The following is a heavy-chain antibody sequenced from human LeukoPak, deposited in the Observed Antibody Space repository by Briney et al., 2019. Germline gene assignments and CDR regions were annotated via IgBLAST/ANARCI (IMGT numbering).Heavy chain of an antibody. CDR2: ISSSGSNI. CDR3: ARKYSSSWSGFDP. Sequence: QPGGSLRLSCAASGFTFSSYDMSWVRQAPGKGLEWVSYISSSGSNIYYADSVKGRFTISRDNAKNSLHLQINSLRAEDTAVYYCARKYSSSWSGFDPWGQGTLVTVSS. CDR1: GFTFSSYD. J-gene: IGHJ5*02. D-gene: IGHD6-13*01. V-gene: IGHV3-48*03.